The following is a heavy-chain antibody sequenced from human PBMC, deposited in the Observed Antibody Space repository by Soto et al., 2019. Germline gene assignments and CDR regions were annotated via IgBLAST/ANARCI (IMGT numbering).Heavy chain of an antibody. CDR2: INPNTGDT. CDR3: VREGGTLGLSIGELFSNHNYHYYGMDV. CDR1: GYTFTGYY. V-gene: IGHV1-2*04. Sequence: ASVKVSCKASGYTFTGYYIHWLRQAPGQGPEWMGWINPNTGDTNYAQQFQGWVTMTRDTSISTAYMELSRLKSDDTAVFYCVREGGTLGLSIGELFSNHNYHYYGMDVWGQGTTVTVSS. D-gene: IGHD3-10*01. J-gene: IGHJ6*02.